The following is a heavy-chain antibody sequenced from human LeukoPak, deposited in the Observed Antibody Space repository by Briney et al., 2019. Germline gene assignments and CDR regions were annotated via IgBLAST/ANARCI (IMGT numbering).Heavy chain of an antibody. J-gene: IGHJ4*02. CDR1: GFTFSSYS. V-gene: IGHV3-48*04. CDR2: ISSSSSTI. CDR3: AKDGGHYFDY. D-gene: IGHD2-15*01. Sequence: PGGSLRLSCAASGFTFSSYSMNWVRQAPGKGLEWVSYISSSSSTIYYADSVKGRFTISRDNAKNSLYLQMNSLRAEDTAVYYCAKDGGHYFDYWGQGTLVTVSS.